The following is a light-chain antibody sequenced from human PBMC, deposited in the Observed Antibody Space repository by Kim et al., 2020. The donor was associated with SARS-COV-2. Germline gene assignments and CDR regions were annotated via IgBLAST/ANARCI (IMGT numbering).Light chain of an antibody. V-gene: IGKV1-27*01. CDR2: NAL. Sequence: AFVGDRVTITCRASQGISNYVDWYQQKTGKVPIRRSYNALALQSGVPSRCSGSGSGTDFTLTISSLQPEDVATYYCQKYNSAPWTFGKGTKVDIK. CDR1: QGISNY. CDR3: QKYNSAPWT. J-gene: IGKJ1*01.